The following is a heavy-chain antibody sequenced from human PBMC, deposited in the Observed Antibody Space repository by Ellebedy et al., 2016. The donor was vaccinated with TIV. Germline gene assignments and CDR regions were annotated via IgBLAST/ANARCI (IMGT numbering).Heavy chain of an antibody. Sequence: MPSETLSLTCTVSGGSISSYYWRWIRQPPGKGLEWIGYFYYSGSSKYNPSLKSRVTISVDTSKNQFSLKLSSVTAADTAVYYCARHVQMEWLLSPVHGMDVWGQGTTVTVSS. CDR1: GGSISSYY. CDR2: FYYSGSS. V-gene: IGHV4-59*08. CDR3: ARHVQMEWLLSPVHGMDV. J-gene: IGHJ6*02. D-gene: IGHD3-3*01.